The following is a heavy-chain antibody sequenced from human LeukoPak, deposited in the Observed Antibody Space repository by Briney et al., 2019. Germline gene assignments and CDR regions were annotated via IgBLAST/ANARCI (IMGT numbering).Heavy chain of an antibody. Sequence: GGSLRLSCAASGFTFSSSAMHWVRQAPGKGLEWVAVISYDGSNKYYADSVKGRFTIPRDNSKNTLYLQMNSLRAEDTAVYYCARGMTPGIAAANTFDYWGQGTLVTVSS. CDR1: GFTFSSSA. CDR2: ISYDGSNK. CDR3: ARGMTPGIAAANTFDY. D-gene: IGHD6-13*01. J-gene: IGHJ4*02. V-gene: IGHV3-30-3*01.